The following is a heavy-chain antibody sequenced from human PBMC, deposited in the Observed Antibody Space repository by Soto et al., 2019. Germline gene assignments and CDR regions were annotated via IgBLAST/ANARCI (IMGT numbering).Heavy chain of an antibody. V-gene: IGHV4-59*08. CDR3: ARRVLGYCSGGSCKRNNNWFDP. CDR2: VFSSGSH. D-gene: IGHD2-15*01. CDR1: GGSISRYS. Sequence: SETLSLTCTVSGGSISRYSWSWHRQPPGKGREWNGYVFSSGSHNYNPCLKRRVTLSVDTSKNQFSLKLSSVTAADTAVYYCARRVLGYCSGGSCKRNNNWFDPWGQGTLVTVSS. J-gene: IGHJ5*02.